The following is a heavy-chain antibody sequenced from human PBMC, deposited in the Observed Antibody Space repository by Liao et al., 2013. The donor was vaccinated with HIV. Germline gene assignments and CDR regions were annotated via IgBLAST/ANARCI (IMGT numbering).Heavy chain of an antibody. Sequence: QVQLQQWGAGLLKPSETLSLTCAVYGGSFSGYYWSWIRQPPGKGLEWIGEINHRVSTNYNPSLKSRVTISIDTSKNHFSLKLNSVTAADTAVYYCARGRAYYDFWDLNRGFDYWGQGTLVTVSS. CDR3: ARGRAYYDFWDLNRGFDY. J-gene: IGHJ4*02. V-gene: IGHV4-34*02. CDR1: GGSFSGYY. D-gene: IGHD3-3*01. CDR2: INHRVST.